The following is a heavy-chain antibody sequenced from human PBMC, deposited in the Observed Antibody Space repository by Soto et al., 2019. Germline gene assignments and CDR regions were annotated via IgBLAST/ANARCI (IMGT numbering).Heavy chain of an antibody. Sequence: NPSETLSLTCTVSGGSISSGDYYWSWIRQPPGKGLEWIGYIYYSGSTYYNPSLKSRVTISVDTSKNQFSLKLSSVTAADTAVYYCARSRDGYNWLDYWGQGTLVTVSS. V-gene: IGHV4-30-4*01. J-gene: IGHJ4*02. D-gene: IGHD5-12*01. CDR2: IYYSGST. CDR3: ARSRDGYNWLDY. CDR1: GGSISSGDYY.